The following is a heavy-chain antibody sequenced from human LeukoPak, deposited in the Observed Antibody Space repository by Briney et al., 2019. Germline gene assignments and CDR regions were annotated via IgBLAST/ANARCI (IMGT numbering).Heavy chain of an antibody. CDR3: ARDSGEAVAGTVNYYYYMDV. J-gene: IGHJ6*03. CDR2: INWNGGST. D-gene: IGHD6-19*01. Sequence: PGGSLRLSCAASGFTFDDYGMSWVRQAPGKGLEWVSGINWNGGSTGYADSVKGRFAISRDNAKNSLYLQMNSLRAEDTAVYYCARDSGEAVAGTVNYYYYMDVWGKGTTVTVSS. V-gene: IGHV3-20*04. CDR1: GFTFDDYG.